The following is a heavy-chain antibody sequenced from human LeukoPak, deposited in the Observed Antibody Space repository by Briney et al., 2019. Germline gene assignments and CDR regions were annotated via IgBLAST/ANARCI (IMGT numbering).Heavy chain of an antibody. Sequence: GGSLRLSCAVSGFTFSDYYMSWIRQAPGKGLEWVSYISSSGSTIYYADSVNGRFTISRDNAKNSLYLQINSLRAEDTAVYYCARDRYSGSYPIDYWGQGTLVTVSS. D-gene: IGHD1-26*01. V-gene: IGHV3-11*04. CDR3: ARDRYSGSYPIDY. CDR1: GFTFSDYY. J-gene: IGHJ4*02. CDR2: ISSSGSTI.